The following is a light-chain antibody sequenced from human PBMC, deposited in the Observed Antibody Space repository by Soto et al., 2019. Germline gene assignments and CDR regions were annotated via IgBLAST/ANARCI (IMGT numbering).Light chain of an antibody. CDR2: EVS. CDR1: SSDVGGYNY. V-gene: IGLV2-14*03. CDR3: TSFTSSSTWV. Sequence: QSVLTQPASVSGSPGQSITISCTGNSSDVGGYNYVSWFQQHPGKAPKLKIYEVSNRPSGVSNRFSGSKSGYTASLTISELQAEDEADYYCTSFTSSSTWVFGGGTKLTVL. J-gene: IGLJ3*02.